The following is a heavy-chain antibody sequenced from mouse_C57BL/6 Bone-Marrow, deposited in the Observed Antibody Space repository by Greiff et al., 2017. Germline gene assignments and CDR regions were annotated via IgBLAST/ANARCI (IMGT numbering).Heavy chain of an antibody. CDR1: GYTFTSYW. V-gene: IGHV1-64*01. Sequence: QVQLQQPGAELVKPGASVKLSCKASGYTFTSYWMHWVKQRPGQGLEWIGMIHPNSGSTNYNEKFKGKATLTVDKSSSTAYMQLSSLTSEDSAVYYCATLGPCARIADWYFDVWGTGTTVTVSS. CDR3: ATLGPCARIADWYFDV. J-gene: IGHJ1*03. CDR2: IHPNSGST. D-gene: IGHD3-3*01.